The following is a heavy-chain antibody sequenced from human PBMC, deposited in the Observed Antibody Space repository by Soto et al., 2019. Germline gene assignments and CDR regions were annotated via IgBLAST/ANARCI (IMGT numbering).Heavy chain of an antibody. CDR1: GGTFSSYA. Sequence: ASVKVSCKASGGTFSSYAINWVRQAPGQGLEWMGGIIPIFGTANYAQKFQGRVTITADESTSTAYMELSSLRSEDTAVYYCACGIADQYYYYGMDVWGQGTTVTVSS. D-gene: IGHD6-13*01. J-gene: IGHJ6*02. CDR2: IIPIFGTA. V-gene: IGHV1-69*13. CDR3: ACGIADQYYYYGMDV.